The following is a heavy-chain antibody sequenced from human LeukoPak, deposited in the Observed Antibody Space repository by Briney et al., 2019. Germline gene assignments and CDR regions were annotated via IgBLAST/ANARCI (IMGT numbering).Heavy chain of an antibody. CDR3: ARHGYSSGWFL. V-gene: IGHV4-34*01. D-gene: IGHD6-19*01. J-gene: IGHJ4*02. CDR1: GGSFSGYY. Sequence: SETLSLTCAVYGGSFSGYYWSWIRQPPGKGLEWIGEINHSGSTNYNPSLKSRVTISVDTSKNQFSLKLSSVTAADTAVYYCARHGYSSGWFLWGQGTLVTVSS. CDR2: INHSGST.